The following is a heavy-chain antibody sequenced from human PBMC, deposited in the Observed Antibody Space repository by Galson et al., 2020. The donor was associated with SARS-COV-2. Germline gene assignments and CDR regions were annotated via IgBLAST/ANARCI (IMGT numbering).Heavy chain of an antibody. J-gene: IGHJ4*02. D-gene: IGHD2-21*02. CDR3: ARDEAYCGGDCYSRLFDY. CDR2: ISSSSSYI. CDR1: GFTFSSYS. Sequence: NSGGSLRLSCAASGFTFSSYSMNWVRQAPGKGLEWVSSISSSSSYIYYADSVKGRFTISRDNAKNSLYLQMNSLRAEDTAVYYCARDEAYCGGDCYSRLFDYWGQGTLVTVSS. V-gene: IGHV3-21*01.